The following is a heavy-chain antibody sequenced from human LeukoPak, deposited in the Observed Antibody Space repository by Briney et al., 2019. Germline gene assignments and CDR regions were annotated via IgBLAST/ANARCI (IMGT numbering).Heavy chain of an antibody. J-gene: IGHJ3*02. CDR2: ISSSGSTI. CDR1: GFTYSSYE. Sequence: GGSLRLSCAASGFTYSSYEMNWVRQAPGKGLEWVSYISSSGSTIYYADSVKGRFTISRDNAKNSLYLQMNSLRAEDTAVYYCARDGGIMTPDAFDIWGQGTMVTVSS. V-gene: IGHV3-48*03. D-gene: IGHD3-16*01. CDR3: ARDGGIMTPDAFDI.